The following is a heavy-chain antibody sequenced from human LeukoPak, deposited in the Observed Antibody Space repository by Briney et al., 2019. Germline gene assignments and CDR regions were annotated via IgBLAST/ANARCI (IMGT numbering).Heavy chain of an antibody. D-gene: IGHD1-26*01. CDR3: GRDLGGRSGY. J-gene: IGHJ4*02. CDR1: GFTSRTYW. CDR2: INEDGSTT. Sequence: QPGGSLRLSCAVSGFTSRTYWMHWVRQVPGEGLVWVSRINEDGSTTNYADSVKGRFSISRDNAKNTLYLRMNSLRAEDTAVYYCGRDLGGRSGYWGQGTLVTVSS. V-gene: IGHV3-74*01.